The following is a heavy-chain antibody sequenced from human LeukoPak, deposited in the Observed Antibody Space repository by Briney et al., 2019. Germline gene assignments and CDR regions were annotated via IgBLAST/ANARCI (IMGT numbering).Heavy chain of an antibody. D-gene: IGHD4-23*01. CDR3: ARDSGGNSPPYYYYYYMDV. Sequence: SETLSLTCTVSGGSISSSSYYWGWIRQPPGKGLEWIGSIYYSGSTYYNPSLKSRVTMSVDTSKNQFSLKLSSVTAADTAVYYCARDSGGNSPPYYYYYYMDVWGKGTTVTVSS. J-gene: IGHJ6*03. CDR2: IYYSGST. CDR1: GGSISSSSYY. V-gene: IGHV4-39*07.